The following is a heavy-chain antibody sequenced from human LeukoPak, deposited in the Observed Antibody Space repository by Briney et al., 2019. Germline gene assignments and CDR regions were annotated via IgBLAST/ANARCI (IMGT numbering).Heavy chain of an antibody. CDR1: GGSISSYY. V-gene: IGHV4-59*04. CDR2: IYYSGST. J-gene: IGHJ4*02. D-gene: IGHD1-26*01. CDR3: AKGVSGSYLLDC. Sequence: SETLSLTCTVSGGSISSYYWSWIRQPPGKGLEWIGYIYYSGSTYYHPSLSSRVTISVDASRNQFSLKLGSVTAADTAVYYCAKGVSGSYLLDCWGQGTLVTVSS.